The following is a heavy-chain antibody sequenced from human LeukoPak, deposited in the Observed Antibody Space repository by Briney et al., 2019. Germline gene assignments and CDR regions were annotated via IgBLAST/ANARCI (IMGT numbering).Heavy chain of an antibody. D-gene: IGHD5-24*01. CDR2: INDGGDT. CDR3: ARGLGWKVATMGLFFMDV. Sequence: NPSETLSLTCGVYGGSFSRYDWSWVRQPPGKGLEWIGEINDGGDTNYNPSLKSRVTMSVDTSKNHFSLEVRSMTAADTAVYYCARGLGWKVATMGLFFMDVWGEGTTVTVSS. V-gene: IGHV4-34*01. CDR1: GGSFSRYD. J-gene: IGHJ6*03.